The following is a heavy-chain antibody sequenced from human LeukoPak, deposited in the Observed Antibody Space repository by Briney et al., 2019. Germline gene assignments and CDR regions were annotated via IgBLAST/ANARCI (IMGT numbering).Heavy chain of an antibody. V-gene: IGHV3-23*01. D-gene: IGHD1-1*01. CDR3: AKRPPPTGNNWNDRCFDY. CDR1: GFTFSSYG. J-gene: IGHJ4*02. Sequence: PGGSLRLSCAASGFTFSSYGMSWVRQAPGKGLEWVSGISGSGGSTYYADSVKGRFTISRDNSKNTLYLQMNSLRAEDTAVYYCAKRPPPTGNNWNDRCFDYWGRGTLVTVSS. CDR2: ISGSGGST.